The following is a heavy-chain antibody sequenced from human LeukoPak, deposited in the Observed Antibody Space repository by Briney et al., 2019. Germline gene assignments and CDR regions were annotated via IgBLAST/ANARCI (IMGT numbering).Heavy chain of an antibody. CDR3: AREFTGYGNTDY. J-gene: IGHJ4*02. CDR2: IYYSGST. V-gene: IGHV4-31*03. CDR1: GGSISSGGYY. D-gene: IGHD5-12*01. Sequence: SETLSLTCTVSGGSISSGGYYWSWIRQHPGKGLEWIGYIYYSGSTYYNPSLKSRVTISVDTSKNQFSLKLSSVTAADTAVYYCAREFTGYGNTDYWGQGTLVTVSS.